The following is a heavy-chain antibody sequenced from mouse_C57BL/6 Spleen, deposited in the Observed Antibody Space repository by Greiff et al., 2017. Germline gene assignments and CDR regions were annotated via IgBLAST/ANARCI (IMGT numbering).Heavy chain of an antibody. D-gene: IGHD1-1*01. CDR1: GFNIKNTY. CDR2: IDPANGNT. CDR3: ASHYYGSSPRAMDY. Sequence: EVQRVESVAELVRPGASVKLSCTASGFNIKNTYMHWVKQRPEQGLEWIGRIDPANGNTKYAPKFQGKATITADTSSNTAYLQLSSLTSEDTAIYYGASHYYGSSPRAMDYWGQGTSVTVSS. V-gene: IGHV14-3*01. J-gene: IGHJ4*01.